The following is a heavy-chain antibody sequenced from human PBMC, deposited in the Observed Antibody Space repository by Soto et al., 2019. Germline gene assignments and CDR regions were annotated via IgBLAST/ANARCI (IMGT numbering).Heavy chain of an antibody. CDR3: AKGNRITMIVVVNWFDP. D-gene: IGHD3-22*01. Sequence: GGSLRLSCAASGFTFSSYAMSWVRQAPGKGLEWVSAISGSGGSTYYADSVKGRFSISRDNSKNTLYLQMNSLRAEDTAVYYCAKGNRITMIVVVNWFDPWGQGTLVTVSS. V-gene: IGHV3-23*01. CDR2: ISGSGGST. CDR1: GFTFSSYA. J-gene: IGHJ5*02.